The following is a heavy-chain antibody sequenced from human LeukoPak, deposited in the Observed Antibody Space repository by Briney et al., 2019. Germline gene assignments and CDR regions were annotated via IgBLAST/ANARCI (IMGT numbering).Heavy chain of an antibody. CDR1: GFSLSTSGVG. V-gene: IGHV2-5*02. J-gene: IGHJ4*02. Sequence: SGPTLVKPTQTLTLTCTFSGFSLSTSGVGVGWIRQPPGKALEWLALIYWDDVKRYSPSLKSRLTIPKDTSKNQVVLTMTNMDPLDTATFSVAHSGVYYYVAGSYSDYWGKGTLVTVSS. D-gene: IGHD3-10*01. CDR3: AHSGVYYYVAGSYSDY. CDR2: IYWDDVK.